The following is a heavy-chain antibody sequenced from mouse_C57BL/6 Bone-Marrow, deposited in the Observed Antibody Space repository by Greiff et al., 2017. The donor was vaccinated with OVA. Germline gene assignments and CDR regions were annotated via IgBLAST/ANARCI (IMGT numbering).Heavy chain of an antibody. D-gene: IGHD1-1*01. V-gene: IGHV14-4*01. Sequence: EVQLQQSGAELVRPGASVKLSCTASGFNIKDDYMHWVKQRPEQGLEWIGWIDPENGDTEYASKFQGKATITADPSSNTAYLQLSSLTSEDTAVYYCAKEVYGSSPAWYADWGQGTLVTVSA. CDR2: IDPENGDT. CDR3: AKEVYGSSPAWYAD. CDR1: GFNIKDDY. J-gene: IGHJ3*01.